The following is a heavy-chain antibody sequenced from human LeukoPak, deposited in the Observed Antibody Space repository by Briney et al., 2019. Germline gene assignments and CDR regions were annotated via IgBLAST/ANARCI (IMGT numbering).Heavy chain of an antibody. Sequence: GGSLILSCAASGFTFSSYAIAWVRQAPGKGLEWVSGISSSGGTTYYADSVKGRFSISRDNSKSTLYLQMNSLRAEDTAVYYCAKGPDSSSSFDYWGQGTLVTVSS. V-gene: IGHV3-23*01. J-gene: IGHJ4*02. CDR2: ISSSGGTT. CDR3: AKGPDSSSSFDY. D-gene: IGHD6-6*01. CDR1: GFTFSSYA.